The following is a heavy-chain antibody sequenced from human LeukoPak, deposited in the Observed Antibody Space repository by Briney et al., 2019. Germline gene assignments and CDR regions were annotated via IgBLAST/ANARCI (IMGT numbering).Heavy chain of an antibody. CDR2: ISCSRRYL. CDR3: AREDYDILTGYYSLDY. J-gene: IGHJ4*02. Sequence: GGALGLFCVASGFTFSRLWMNWVGQAPGKGLELVSYISCSRRYLYYAAVVKGRCTIFREHAKNSLYLQTNSLRAEDTAVYYCAREDYDILTGYYSLDYWGQGTLVTVSS. V-gene: IGHV3-21*01. D-gene: IGHD3-9*01. CDR1: GFTFSRLW.